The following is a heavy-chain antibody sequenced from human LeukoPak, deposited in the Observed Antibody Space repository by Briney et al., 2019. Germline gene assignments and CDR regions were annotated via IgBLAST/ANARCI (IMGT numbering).Heavy chain of an antibody. CDR1: GFTFSSCG. V-gene: IGHV3-30*02. CDR3: AKVPKLPSISMIRGVRVPYYMDV. D-gene: IGHD3-10*01. CDR2: IRYDGSNK. J-gene: IGHJ6*03. Sequence: GGSLRLSCAASGFTFSSCGFHWVRQAPGKGLEWVAFIRYDGSNKYYADSVKGRFTISRDNSKNTLYLQMNSLRTEDTAVYYCAKVPKLPSISMIRGVRVPYYMDVWDKGTTVTVSS.